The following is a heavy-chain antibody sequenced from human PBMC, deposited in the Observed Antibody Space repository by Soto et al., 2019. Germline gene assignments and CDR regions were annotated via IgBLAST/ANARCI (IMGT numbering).Heavy chain of an antibody. CDR1: GFTFSSYA. J-gene: IGHJ2*01. D-gene: IGHD2-15*01. Sequence: EEQLLESGGGLIQPGGSLRLACAASGFTFSSYAMTWVRQAPGKGLEWVSSISFSDGGTYYADSVKGRLTISRDNSKNTLFLQMNSLRGEDTAVDYCVKDDRILGRRYFDLWGRGTLVTVSS. V-gene: IGHV3-23*01. CDR2: ISFSDGGT. CDR3: VKDDRILGRRYFDL.